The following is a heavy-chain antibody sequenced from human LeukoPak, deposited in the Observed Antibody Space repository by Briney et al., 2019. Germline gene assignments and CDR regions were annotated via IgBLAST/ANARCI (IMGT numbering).Heavy chain of an antibody. CDR2: IRYDGRNE. CDR3: AKGRLNSGPFDY. V-gene: IGHV3-30*02. CDR1: GFTFSSFG. Sequence: GGSLRLSCPASGFTFSSFGMHWVRQAPGKGLEWVAFIRYDGRNEYYADSVKGRFTITRDNSKNTLYLQMNSLRAEDTAVYYCAKGRLNSGPFDYWGQGTLVTVSS. D-gene: IGHD2-8*01. J-gene: IGHJ4*02.